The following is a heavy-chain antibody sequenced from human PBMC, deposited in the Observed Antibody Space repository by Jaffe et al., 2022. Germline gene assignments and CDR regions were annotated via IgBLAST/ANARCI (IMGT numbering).Heavy chain of an antibody. D-gene: IGHD2-8*02. CDR3: ARVADCTGGVCYTDRPTDAFDI. V-gene: IGHV1-3*01. CDR1: GYTFTSYA. Sequence: QVQLVQSGAEVKKPGASVKVSCKASGYTFTSYAMHWVRQAPGQRLEWMGWINAGNGNTKYSQKFQGRVTITRDTSASTAYMELSSLRSEDTAVYYCARVADCTGGVCYTDRPTDAFDIWGQGTMVTVSS. CDR2: INAGNGNT. J-gene: IGHJ3*02.